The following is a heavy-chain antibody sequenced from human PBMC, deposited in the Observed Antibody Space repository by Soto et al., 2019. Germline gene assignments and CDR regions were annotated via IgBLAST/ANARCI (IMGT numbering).Heavy chain of an antibody. J-gene: IGHJ6*02. Sequence: GGSLRLSCAASGFTFSSYAMSWVRQAPGKGLEWVSAISGSGGSTYYADSVKGRFTISRDNSKNTLYLQMNSLRAEDTAVYYCAKDLYYGSGSYYGAYYYYGMDVWGQGTTVTVSS. CDR3: AKDLYYGSGSYYGAYYYYGMDV. D-gene: IGHD3-10*01. V-gene: IGHV3-23*01. CDR1: GFTFSSYA. CDR2: ISGSGGST.